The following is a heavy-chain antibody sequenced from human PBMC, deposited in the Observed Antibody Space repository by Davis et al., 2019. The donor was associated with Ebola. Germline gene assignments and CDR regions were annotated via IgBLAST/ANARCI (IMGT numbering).Heavy chain of an antibody. V-gene: IGHV4-39*01. Sequence: SETLSLTCTVSGGSINSGNYYWGWVRQSPGKALEWIGSIYYSGSTYYKPSLESRVTISIDTPKNQFSLMLKSVTAADTAVYYCARQGMYYSYYGMDVWGQGTTVTVSS. CDR3: ARQGMYYSYYGMDV. D-gene: IGHD2-8*01. CDR1: GGSINSGNYY. CDR2: IYYSGST. J-gene: IGHJ6*02.